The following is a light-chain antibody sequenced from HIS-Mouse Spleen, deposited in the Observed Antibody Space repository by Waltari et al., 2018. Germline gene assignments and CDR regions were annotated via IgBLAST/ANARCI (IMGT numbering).Light chain of an antibody. J-gene: IGLJ2*01. V-gene: IGLV3-1*01. CDR2: QDS. CDR3: QAWDSSTDVV. CDR1: ALPKKY. Sequence: ARITCSGDALPKKYAYWYQQKSGQSPVLVIYQDSKRPSGIPERFSGSNSGNTATLTISGTQAMDEADYYCQAWDSSTDVVFGGGTKLTVL.